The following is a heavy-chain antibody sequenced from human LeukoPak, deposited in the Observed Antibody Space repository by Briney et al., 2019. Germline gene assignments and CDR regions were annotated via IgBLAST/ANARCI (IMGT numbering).Heavy chain of an antibody. CDR1: GFTFSSYS. CDR2: ISDSGGST. V-gene: IGHV3-23*01. D-gene: IGHD1-1*01. Sequence: GGSLRLSCAASGFTFSSYSMNWVRQAPGKGLEWVSTISDSGGSTYYADSVKGRFTISRDNSKNTLYLQMNSLRAEDTAVYYCAKDGSDLSLNFFDYWGQGTLVTVSS. CDR3: AKDGSDLSLNFFDY. J-gene: IGHJ4*02.